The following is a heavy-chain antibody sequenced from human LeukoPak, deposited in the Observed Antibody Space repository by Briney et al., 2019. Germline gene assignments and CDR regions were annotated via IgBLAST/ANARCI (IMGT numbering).Heavy chain of an antibody. Sequence: PGGSLRLSCAASGFTFSSYWMHWVRHAPGKGLVWVSRINSDGSSTSYADAVKGRFTISRDNAKNTLYLQMNSLRAEDTAVYYCAGTTKMADYWGQGTLVTVSS. V-gene: IGHV3-74*01. CDR2: INSDGSST. J-gene: IGHJ4*02. CDR1: GFTFSSYW. D-gene: IGHD1-1*01. CDR3: AGTTKMADY.